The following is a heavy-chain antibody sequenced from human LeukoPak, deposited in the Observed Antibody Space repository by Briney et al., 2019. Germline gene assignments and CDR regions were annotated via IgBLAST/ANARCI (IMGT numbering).Heavy chain of an antibody. CDR1: GFTFSDHY. CDR3: ARENEARYYYDSSGYSDAFDI. CDR2: TRNIANSYTT. J-gene: IGHJ3*02. Sequence: PGGSLRLPCAASGFTFSDHYMDWVRQAPGKGLEWVGRTRNIANSYTTEYAGSVKGRFTISRDDSKNSLYLQMNSLKTEDTAVYYCARENEARYYYDSSGYSDAFDIWGQGTMVTVSS. D-gene: IGHD3-22*01. V-gene: IGHV3-72*01.